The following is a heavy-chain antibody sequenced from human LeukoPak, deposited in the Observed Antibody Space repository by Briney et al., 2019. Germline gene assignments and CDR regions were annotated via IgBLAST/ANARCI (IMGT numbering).Heavy chain of an antibody. J-gene: IGHJ4*02. CDR2: ISGSGGST. CDR3: ARGQPGVAAAGNLDY. V-gene: IGHV3-23*01. D-gene: IGHD6-13*01. Sequence: PGGSLRLSCVASGFTFSSYAMSWVRQAPGKGLEWVSAISGSGGSTYYADSVKGRFTISRDNSKNTLYLQINSLRAEDTAVYYCARGQPGVAAAGNLDYWGQGTLVTVSS. CDR1: GFTFSSYA.